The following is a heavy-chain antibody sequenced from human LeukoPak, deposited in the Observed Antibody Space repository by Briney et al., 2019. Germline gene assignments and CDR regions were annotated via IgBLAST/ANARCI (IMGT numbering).Heavy chain of an antibody. J-gene: IGHJ4*02. D-gene: IGHD3-10*01. CDR2: IIPIFGTA. V-gene: IGHV1-69*01. Sequence: GSSVKVPCKASGGTFSSYAISWVRQAPGQGLEWMGGIIPIFGTANYAQKFQGRVTITADGSTSTAYMELSSLRSEDTAVYYCARVGVTMVRGVILYFDYWGQGTLVTVSS. CDR1: GGTFSSYA. CDR3: ARVGVTMVRGVILYFDY.